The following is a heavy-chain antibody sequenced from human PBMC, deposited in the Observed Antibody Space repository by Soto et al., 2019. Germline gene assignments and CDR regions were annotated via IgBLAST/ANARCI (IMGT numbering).Heavy chain of an antibody. V-gene: IGHV3-30*03. J-gene: IGHJ5*02. D-gene: IGHD2-2*01. CDR2: ISYDGSNK. CDR1: GFTFSSYG. CDR3: ARAPSCSSASCYLNNWFDP. Sequence: GGSLRLSCAASGFTFSSYGMHWVRQAPGKGLEWVAVISYDGSNKYYADSVKGRFTISRDNSKNTLYLQINSLRAEDTAVYFCARAPSCSSASCYLNNWFDPWGRGTLVTVSS.